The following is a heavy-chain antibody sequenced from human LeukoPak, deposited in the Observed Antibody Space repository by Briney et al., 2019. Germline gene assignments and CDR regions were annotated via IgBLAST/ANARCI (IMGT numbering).Heavy chain of an antibody. CDR2: ISSSSSTI. Sequence: GGSLRLSCAASGFTFSSYSMNWVRQAPGKGLEWVSYISSSSSTIYYADSVKGRFTISRDNAKNSLYLQMNSLRAEDTAVYYCARGTYSSGWYAYDYWGQGTLVTVSS. V-gene: IGHV3-48*01. D-gene: IGHD6-19*01. J-gene: IGHJ4*02. CDR1: GFTFSSYS. CDR3: ARGTYSSGWYAYDY.